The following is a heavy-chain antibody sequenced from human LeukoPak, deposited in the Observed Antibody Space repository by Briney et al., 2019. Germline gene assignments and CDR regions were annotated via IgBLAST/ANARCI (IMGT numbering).Heavy chain of an antibody. CDR2: IKSKTYGGTT. D-gene: IGHD2-21*01. J-gene: IGHJ4*02. Sequence: GGSLRLSCSASGFVFGDFAMSWVRQTPGKGLEWIAFIKSKTYGGTTDYAASVKGRFIISRDDSKSVAYLQMNSLKTEDTAVYYCRTFDLVIGRSFDHWGQGTLVTVSS. CDR1: GFVFGDFA. V-gene: IGHV3-49*04. CDR3: RTFDLVIGRSFDH.